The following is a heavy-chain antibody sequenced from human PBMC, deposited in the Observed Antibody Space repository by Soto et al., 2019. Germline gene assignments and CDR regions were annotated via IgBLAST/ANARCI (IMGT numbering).Heavy chain of an antibody. CDR3: ARIGDSDWSLGYYYGMDV. CDR1: GFTFSSYW. CDR2: INSDGSST. J-gene: IGHJ6*02. Sequence: PGGSLRLSCAASGFTFSSYWMHWVRQAPGKGLVWVSRINSDGSSTSYADSVKGRFTVSRDNTKNTLYLQMNSLRVEDTAIYYCARIGDSDWSLGYYYGMDVWGHGTTVTVSS. D-gene: IGHD3-9*01. V-gene: IGHV3-74*01.